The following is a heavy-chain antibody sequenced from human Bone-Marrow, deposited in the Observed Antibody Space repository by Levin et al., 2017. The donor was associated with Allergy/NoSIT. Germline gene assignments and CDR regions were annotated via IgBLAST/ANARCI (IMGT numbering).Heavy chain of an antibody. CDR2: ISGRTGTTR. Sequence: PGGSLRLSCAASGFTFSDYYMSWIRQTPGKGLEWISYISGRTGTTRYYADSVRGRFTISGDDAKKSLFLQMSSLRDDDTAVYYCARGAGIYRWGQGTLVTVSS. CDR3: ARGAGIYR. V-gene: IGHV3-11*01. CDR1: GFTFSDYY. D-gene: IGHD1-14*01. J-gene: IGHJ4*02.